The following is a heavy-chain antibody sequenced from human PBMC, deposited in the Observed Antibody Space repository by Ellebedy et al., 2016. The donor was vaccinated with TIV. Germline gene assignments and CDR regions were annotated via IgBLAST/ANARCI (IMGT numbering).Heavy chain of an antibody. Sequence: GESLKISCAASGFTFTSYAMTWVRQAPGKGLEWVSSVIHDGTITYYADSVKGRFTISRDNSKNTVYLQMNSLRAEDTGIYYCVKDQIAGDGRWVFDLWGQGTMVTVSS. CDR2: VIHDGTIT. V-gene: IGHV3-23*01. D-gene: IGHD5-24*01. CDR3: VKDQIAGDGRWVFDL. J-gene: IGHJ3*01. CDR1: GFTFTSYA.